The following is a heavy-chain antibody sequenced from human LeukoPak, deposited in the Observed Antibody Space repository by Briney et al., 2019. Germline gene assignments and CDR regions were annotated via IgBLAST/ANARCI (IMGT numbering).Heavy chain of an antibody. J-gene: IGHJ4*02. CDR1: GFTFSSYW. V-gene: IGHV3-7*01. Sequence: PGGSLRLSCAASGFTFSSYWMSWVRQAPGKGLEWVANIKQDGSEKYYVDSVKGRFTISRDNAKNSLYLQMNSLRAEDTAVYYCARASRFFYGWYYFDYWGQGTLVTVSS. CDR3: ARASRFFYGWYYFDY. D-gene: IGHD2-15*01. CDR2: IKQDGSEK.